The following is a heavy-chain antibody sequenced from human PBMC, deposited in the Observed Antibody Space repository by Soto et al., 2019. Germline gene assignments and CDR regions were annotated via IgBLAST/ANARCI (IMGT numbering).Heavy chain of an antibody. CDR1: GYTFTSYD. CDR2: MNPNSGNT. J-gene: IGHJ4*02. V-gene: IGHV1-8*01. D-gene: IGHD3-3*01. CDR3: ARGSAIRSTIFGVVIAVYFDD. Sequence: VKVSCKASGYTFTSYDINWVRQATGQGLEWMGWMNPNSGNTGYAQKFQGRVTMTRNTSISTAYMELGSLRSEDTAVYYCARGSAIRSTIFGVVIAVYFDDWGQGTLVTVSS.